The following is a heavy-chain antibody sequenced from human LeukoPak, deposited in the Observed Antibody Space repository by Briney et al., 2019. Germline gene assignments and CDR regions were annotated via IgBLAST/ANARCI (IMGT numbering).Heavy chain of an antibody. D-gene: IGHD3-3*01. V-gene: IGHV1-2*02. J-gene: IGHJ4*02. CDR1: GYTFTDYY. Sequence: ASVKVSCKASGYTFTDYYMHWVRQAPGQGLEWMGWINPNSGGTNYAQKFQGRVTMTEDTSTDTAYMELSSLRSEDTAVYYCATVLRFLEWLPFDYWGQGTLVTVSS. CDR2: INPNSGGT. CDR3: ATVLRFLEWLPFDY.